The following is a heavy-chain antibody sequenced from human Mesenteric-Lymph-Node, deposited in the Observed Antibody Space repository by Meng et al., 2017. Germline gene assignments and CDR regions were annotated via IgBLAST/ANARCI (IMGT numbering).Heavy chain of an antibody. CDR2: INHSGST. CDR3: ASGGSGYFSPRYYFDY. J-gene: IGHJ4*02. Sequence: SETLSLTCAVYGGSFSGYYWSWIRQPPGKGLEWIGEINHSGSTNYNPSLKSRVTISVDTSKNQFSLKLSSVTAADTAVYYCASGGSGYFSPRYYFDYWGQGTLVTVSS. CDR1: GGSFSGYY. V-gene: IGHV4-34*01. D-gene: IGHD3-3*01.